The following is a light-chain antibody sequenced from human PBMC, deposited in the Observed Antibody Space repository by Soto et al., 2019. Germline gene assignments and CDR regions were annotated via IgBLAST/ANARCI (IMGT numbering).Light chain of an antibody. CDR2: GNS. CDR1: SSNIGAGYV. J-gene: IGLJ3*02. CDR3: QSYDSSLCGWV. V-gene: IGLV1-40*01. Sequence: QSVLTQPPSVSGAPGQRVTISCTGSSSNIGAGYVVHWYQQLPGTAPKLLIYGNSNRPSGVPDRFSGSKSGTSASLAITGLQAEDEADYYCQSYDSSLCGWVFGGGTKLTVL.